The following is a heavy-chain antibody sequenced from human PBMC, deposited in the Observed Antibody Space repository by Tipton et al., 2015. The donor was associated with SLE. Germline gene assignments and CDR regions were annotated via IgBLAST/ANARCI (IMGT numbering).Heavy chain of an antibody. CDR1: GGPISSNY. J-gene: IGHJ4*02. V-gene: IGHV4-59*01. D-gene: IGHD6-19*01. Sequence: TLSLTCTVSGGPISSNYWSWIRQPPGKGLEWIGYIHYSGSTNYNPSLKSRVTISVDTSKNQFSLKVSSVTAADTAVYYCAGDRHSTGWSYYWGQGTLVTVSS. CDR2: IHYSGST. CDR3: AGDRHSTGWSYY.